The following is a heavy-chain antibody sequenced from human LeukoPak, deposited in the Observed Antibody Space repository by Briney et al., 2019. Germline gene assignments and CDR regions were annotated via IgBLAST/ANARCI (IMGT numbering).Heavy chain of an antibody. CDR2: ICYSGTA. CDR3: ARQWGYTSGYTYYFYYMDV. J-gene: IGHJ6*03. CDR1: GGSISSGSYC. Sequence: SETLSLTCGLSGGSISSGSYCWGWIRQPPGKGLEWIGTICYSGTAYYNPSLKSRVTISVDTSKNQFSLKLSSVTAADTAVYSCARQWGYTSGYTYYFYYMDVWGKGTTVTVSS. V-gene: IGHV4-39*01. D-gene: IGHD5-18*01.